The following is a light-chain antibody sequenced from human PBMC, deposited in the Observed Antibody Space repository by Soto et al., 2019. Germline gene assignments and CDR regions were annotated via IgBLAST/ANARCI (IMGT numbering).Light chain of an antibody. CDR1: QSISSY. V-gene: IGKV1-39*01. Sequence: DIQMTQSPSSLSASVGDRVTITCRASQSISSYLNWYQQKPGKAPKLLIYAASSLQSGVPSRFSGSGSGTDFTLTISSLQPEDFAPYYCQQSYSTPPMYTFGQGTKVDIK. J-gene: IGKJ2*01. CDR3: QQSYSTPPMYT. CDR2: AAS.